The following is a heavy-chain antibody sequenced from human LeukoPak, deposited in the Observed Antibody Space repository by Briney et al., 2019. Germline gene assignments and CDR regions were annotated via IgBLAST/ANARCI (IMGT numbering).Heavy chain of an antibody. CDR1: GGTFSSYA. D-gene: IGHD1-26*01. J-gene: IGHJ5*02. Sequence: GASVKVSCKASGGTFSSYAISWVRQAPGQGLEWMGGITPIFGTANYAQKFQGRVTITADESTSTAYMELSSLRSEDTAVYYCARGIVGATHWFDPWGQGTLVTVSS. CDR3: ARGIVGATHWFDP. CDR2: ITPIFGTA. V-gene: IGHV1-69*13.